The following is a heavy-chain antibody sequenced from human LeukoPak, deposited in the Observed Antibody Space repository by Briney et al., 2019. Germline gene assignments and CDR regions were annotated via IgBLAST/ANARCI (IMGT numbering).Heavy chain of an antibody. Sequence: SETLSLTCTVSGGSISSYFWTWIRQPPGKGPEWIGYIYHTGNTNYSPSLRGRVTMSIDTSRNQFSLKPNSVTATDTAVYYCAREGLAARRGGFDIWGQGTVVTVSS. CDR1: GGSISSYF. D-gene: IGHD6-6*01. V-gene: IGHV4-59*01. CDR3: AREGLAARRGGFDI. J-gene: IGHJ3*02. CDR2: IYHTGNT.